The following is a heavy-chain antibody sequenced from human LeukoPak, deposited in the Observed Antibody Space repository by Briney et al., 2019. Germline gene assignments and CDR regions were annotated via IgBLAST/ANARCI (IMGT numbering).Heavy chain of an antibody. CDR2: IYYSGNT. Sequence: SETLSLTCTVSGGSISSYYWSWIRQPPGKGLEWIGYIYYSGNTNYIPSLKSRLTISIDTSNNQFSLNLTSVTAADTGVYYCARIRRPLRGYFDHWGQGTLVT. D-gene: IGHD3-16*01. CDR3: ARIRRPLRGYFDH. J-gene: IGHJ4*02. V-gene: IGHV4-59*12. CDR1: GGSISSYY.